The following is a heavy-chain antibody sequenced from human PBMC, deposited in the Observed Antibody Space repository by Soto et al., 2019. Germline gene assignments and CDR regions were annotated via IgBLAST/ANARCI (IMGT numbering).Heavy chain of an antibody. Sequence: QVQLVQSGAEVKKPGASVKVSCKASGYTFTGYYMHWVRQAPGQGLEWMRWINPNSGGTNYAQKFQGRVTMTRDTSISTAYMELSRLRSDDTAVYYCARVPRFGGATHVFDYWGQGTLVTVSS. D-gene: IGHD3-16*01. J-gene: IGHJ4*02. CDR3: ARVPRFGGATHVFDY. CDR2: INPNSGGT. V-gene: IGHV1-2*02. CDR1: GYTFTGYY.